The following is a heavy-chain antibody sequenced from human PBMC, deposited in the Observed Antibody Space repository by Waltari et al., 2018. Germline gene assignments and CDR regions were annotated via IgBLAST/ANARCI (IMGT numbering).Heavy chain of an antibody. Sequence: QVQLQESGPGLVKPSETLSLTCTVSGGSISSHYWSWIRQPPGKGLEWIGYIYYSGSTNYNPSLKSRVTISVDTSKHQFSLKLSSVTAADTAVYYCAREYSYCSGGSCYSGWFDPWGQGTLVIVSS. J-gene: IGHJ5*02. CDR1: GGSISSHY. CDR2: IYYSGST. CDR3: AREYSYCSGGSCYSGWFDP. D-gene: IGHD2-15*01. V-gene: IGHV4-59*11.